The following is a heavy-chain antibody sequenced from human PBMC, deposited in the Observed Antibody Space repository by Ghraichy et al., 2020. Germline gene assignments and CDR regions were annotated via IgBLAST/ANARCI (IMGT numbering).Heavy chain of an antibody. V-gene: IGHV3-30*04. Sequence: GGSLRLSCVATGFTCSNFGIHWVRQTPDKGLEWVALISCDGSRTYYADSLKGRFTISRDKDTVYLQMTSLRVEDTAIYYCARSPYDRSNYYHNCFDPWGQGTRVTVSS. CDR2: ISCDGSRT. CDR1: GFTCSNFG. D-gene: IGHD3-22*01. J-gene: IGHJ5*02. CDR3: ARSPYDRSNYYHNCFDP.